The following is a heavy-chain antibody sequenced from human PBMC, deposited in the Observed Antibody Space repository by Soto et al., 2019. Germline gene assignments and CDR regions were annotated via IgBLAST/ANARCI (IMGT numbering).Heavy chain of an antibody. Sequence: QTLSLTCAISGDSVSSNTASWNWIRQSPSRGLEWLGRTYFRSKWYNDYAVSVKSRIIINPDTSNNQFSLQLNSVTPEDTAVYFCAKGYNLGPKPGYAFDPRGQRIMVTVSS. CDR1: GDSVSSNTAS. J-gene: IGHJ5*02. D-gene: IGHD5-12*01. CDR3: AKGYNLGPKPGYAFDP. V-gene: IGHV6-1*01. CDR2: TYFRSKWYN.